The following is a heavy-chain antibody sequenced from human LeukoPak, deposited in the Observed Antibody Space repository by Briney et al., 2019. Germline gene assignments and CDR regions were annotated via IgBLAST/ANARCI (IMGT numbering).Heavy chain of an antibody. D-gene: IGHD3-16*01. CDR2: ISGSGGST. J-gene: IGHJ4*02. CDR1: GFTFSSYA. CDR3: ATVRGGNTRDFDY. Sequence: QPGGSLRLSCAASGFTFSSYAMSWVRQAPGKGLEWVSGISGSGGSTYYADSVKGRFTISRDDSKDTLYLQMNSLSAEDTAVYYCATVRGGNTRDFDYWGQGTLVTVSS. V-gene: IGHV3-23*01.